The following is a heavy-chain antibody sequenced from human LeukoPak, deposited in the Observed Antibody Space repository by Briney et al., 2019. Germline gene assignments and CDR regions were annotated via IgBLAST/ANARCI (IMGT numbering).Heavy chain of an antibody. CDR3: ARDLPDSSGSDY. CDR2: IRGSGGGT. D-gene: IGHD6-19*01. V-gene: IGHV3-23*01. Sequence: GGSLRLSCAASGFTFSNYAMMWLRQAPEKGPEWVSAIRGSGGGTEYADSVRGRFTISRDNSKNSLYLQMNSLRAEDTAVYYCARDLPDSSGSDYWGQGSLVTVSS. CDR1: GFTFSNYA. J-gene: IGHJ4*02.